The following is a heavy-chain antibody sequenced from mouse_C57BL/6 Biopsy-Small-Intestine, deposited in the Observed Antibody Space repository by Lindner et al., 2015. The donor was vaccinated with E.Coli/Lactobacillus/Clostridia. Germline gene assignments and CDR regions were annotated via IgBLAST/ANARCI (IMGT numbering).Heavy chain of an antibody. CDR1: GYTFTDYN. J-gene: IGHJ4*01. CDR2: INPNNGGT. D-gene: IGHD2-1*01. CDR3: ARGNYYAMDY. V-gene: IGHV1-22*01. Sequence: VQLQESGAELMKPGASVKLSCKASGYTFTDYNMHWVKQSHGKSLEWIGYINPNNGGTSYNQKFKGKATLTVNKSSSTAYMELRSLTSEDSAVYYCARGNYYAMDYWGQGTSVTVSS.